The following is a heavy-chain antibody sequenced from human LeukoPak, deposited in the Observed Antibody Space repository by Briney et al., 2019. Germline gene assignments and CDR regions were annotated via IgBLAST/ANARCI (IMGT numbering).Heavy chain of an antibody. D-gene: IGHD3-22*01. Sequence: GGSLRLSCAASGFTFSSYAMSWVRQAPGKGLEWVSAISGSGGSTYYADSVKGRFTISRDNSKNTLYLQMNSLRAEDTAVYYCAKDPKPNYLVDYYDSSGPFDYWGQGTLVTVSS. J-gene: IGHJ4*02. CDR3: AKDPKPNYLVDYYDSSGPFDY. CDR2: ISGSGGST. CDR1: GFTFSSYA. V-gene: IGHV3-23*01.